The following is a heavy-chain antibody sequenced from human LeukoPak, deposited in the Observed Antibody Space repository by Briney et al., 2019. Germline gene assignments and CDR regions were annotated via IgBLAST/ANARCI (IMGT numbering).Heavy chain of an antibody. V-gene: IGHV4-30-4*01. D-gene: IGHD3-22*01. CDR3: ARPNSFQWLFYFDP. Sequence: SETLSLTCTVSGGSISSGDYYWSWIRQPPGKGLEWIGYIYYSGSTYYNPSLKSRVTISVDTSKNQFSLKLSSVTAADTAVYYCARPNSFQWLFYFDPWGQGTLVTVSS. CDR2: IYYSGST. J-gene: IGHJ5*02. CDR1: GGSISSGDYY.